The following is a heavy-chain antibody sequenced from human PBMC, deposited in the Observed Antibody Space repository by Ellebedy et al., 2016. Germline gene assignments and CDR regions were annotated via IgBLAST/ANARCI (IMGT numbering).Heavy chain of an antibody. CDR3: AKQHCSGGTCYSHYGMDV. J-gene: IGHJ6*02. CDR1: GFTFSDYY. CDR2: ISGSGGST. V-gene: IGHV3-23*01. Sequence: GESLKISXAASGFTFSDYYISWIRQTPGKGLEWVSAISGSGGSTYYADSVKGRFTISRDNSKNTLHVQMNSLRAEDTAVYYCAKQHCSGGTCYSHYGMDVWGQGTTVTVSS. D-gene: IGHD2-15*01.